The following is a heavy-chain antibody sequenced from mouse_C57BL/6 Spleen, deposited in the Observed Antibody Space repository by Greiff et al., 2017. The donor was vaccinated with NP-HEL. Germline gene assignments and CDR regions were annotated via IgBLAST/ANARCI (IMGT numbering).Heavy chain of an antibody. Sequence: VQLQQSGAELVKPGASVKLSCKASGYTFTEYTIHWVKQRSGQGLEWIGWFYPGSGSIKYNEKFKDKATLTADKSSSTVYMELSRVTSEDSAVYFCARHEGIITTVVEGAMDYWGQGTSVTVSA. CDR2: FYPGSGSI. CDR3: ARHEGIITTVVEGAMDY. V-gene: IGHV1-62-2*01. CDR1: GYTFTEYT. J-gene: IGHJ4*01. D-gene: IGHD1-1*01.